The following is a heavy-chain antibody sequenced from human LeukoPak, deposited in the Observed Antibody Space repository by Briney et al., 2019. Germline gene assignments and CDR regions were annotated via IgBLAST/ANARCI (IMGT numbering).Heavy chain of an antibody. CDR2: MNPNSGNT. V-gene: IGHV1-8*01. CDR3: ARAYSSSWYFYYYYMDV. D-gene: IGHD6-13*01. Sequence: ASVKVSCKASGYTFTSYDINWVRQATGQGLEWMGWMNPNSGNTGYAQKFQGRVTMTRNTSISTAYMELSSLRSEDTAVYYRARAYSSSWYFYYYYMDVWGKGTTVTVSS. J-gene: IGHJ6*03. CDR1: GYTFTSYD.